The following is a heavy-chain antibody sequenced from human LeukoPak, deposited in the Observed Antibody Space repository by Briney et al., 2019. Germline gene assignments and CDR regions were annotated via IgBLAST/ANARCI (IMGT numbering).Heavy chain of an antibody. Sequence: SETLSLTCTVSGGSISSYYWSWIRQPPGKGLEWIGYIYYSGSTNYNPSLKSRVTISVDTSKKQFSLKLRSVTAADTAVYYCARRAEAGTGFDYWGQGTLVTVSS. CDR1: GGSISSYY. D-gene: IGHD6-13*01. V-gene: IGHV4-59*01. J-gene: IGHJ4*02. CDR3: ARRAEAGTGFDY. CDR2: IYYSGST.